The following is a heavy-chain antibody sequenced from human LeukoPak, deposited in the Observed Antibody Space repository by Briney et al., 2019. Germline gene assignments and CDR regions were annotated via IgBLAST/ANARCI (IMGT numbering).Heavy chain of an antibody. CDR3: ARVSAGVIPECFDY. CDR2: INHSGST. Sequence: SETLSLTCAVYGGSFSGYYWSWIRQPPGKGLEWIGEINHSGSTNYNPSLKSRVTISVDTSKNQFSLKLSSVTAADTAVYYCARVSAGVIPECFDYWGQGTLVTVSS. D-gene: IGHD3-16*02. V-gene: IGHV4-34*01. CDR1: GGSFSGYY. J-gene: IGHJ4*02.